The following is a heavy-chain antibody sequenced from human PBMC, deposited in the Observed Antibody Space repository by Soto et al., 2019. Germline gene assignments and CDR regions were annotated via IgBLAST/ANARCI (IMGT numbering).Heavy chain of an antibody. CDR1: GFTFSSYA. Sequence: PVGSLRLSCAASGFTFSSYAMNWVRQVPGKGLECVSAISGGGEDTSYADSVKGRFTVSRDSSRNTLYLQMNSLRAEDTAVYYCAKDPEKYDILKDYYYYFYTWGQGTLVTVS. CDR2: ISGGGEDT. CDR3: AKDPEKYDILKDYYYYFYT. V-gene: IGHV3-23*01. D-gene: IGHD3-9*01. J-gene: IGHJ5*02.